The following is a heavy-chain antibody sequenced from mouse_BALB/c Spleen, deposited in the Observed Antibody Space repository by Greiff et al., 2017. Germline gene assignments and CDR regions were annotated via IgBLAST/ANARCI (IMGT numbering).Heavy chain of an antibody. Sequence: EVKLVESGGGLVKPGGSLKLSCAASGFTFSSFGMHWVRQAPEKGLEWVAYISSGSSTIYYADTVKGRFTISRDNPKNTLFLQMTSLRSEDTAMYYCARYRTVAMDYWGQGTSVTVSS. CDR2: ISSGSSTI. V-gene: IGHV5-17*02. CDR3: ARYRTVAMDY. D-gene: IGHD2-14*01. J-gene: IGHJ4*01. CDR1: GFTFSSFG.